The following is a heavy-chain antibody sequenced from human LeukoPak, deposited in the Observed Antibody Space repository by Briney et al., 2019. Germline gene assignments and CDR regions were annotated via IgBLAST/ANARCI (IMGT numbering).Heavy chain of an antibody. CDR1: GFIFSNYW. CDR2: INQDGSER. V-gene: IGHV3-7*03. CDR3: VKAMDV. J-gene: IGHJ6*02. Sequence: GGSLRLSCPASGFIFSNYWMHWVRRAPGKGLEWVANINQDGSERYYVNSVKGRFTISRDNAKNSLYLQMNSLRAEDTAIYYCVKAMDVWGQGTTITVSS.